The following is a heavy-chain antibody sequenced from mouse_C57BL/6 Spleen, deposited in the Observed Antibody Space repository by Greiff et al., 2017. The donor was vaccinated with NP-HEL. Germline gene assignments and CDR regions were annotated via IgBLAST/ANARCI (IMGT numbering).Heavy chain of an antibody. CDR3: ARGGDSPLPMDY. J-gene: IGHJ4*01. V-gene: IGHV1-72*01. CDR1: GFNIKNTY. Sequence: QVQLQQSVAELVRPGASVKLSCTASGFNIKNTYMHWVKQRPGRGLEWIGRIDPNSGGTKYNEKFKSKATLTVDKPSSTAYMQLSSLTSEDSAVYYCARGGDSPLPMDYWGQGTSVTVSS. D-gene: IGHD6-1*01. CDR2: IDPNSGGT.